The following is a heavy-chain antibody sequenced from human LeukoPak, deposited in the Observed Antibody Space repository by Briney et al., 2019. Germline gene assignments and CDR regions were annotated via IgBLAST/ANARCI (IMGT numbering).Heavy chain of an antibody. D-gene: IGHD1-1*01. CDR3: ARRRYNIDY. CDR2: IYYSGST. CDR1: GGSISSYY. V-gene: IGHV4-59*08. J-gene: IGHJ4*02. Sequence: SETLSLTCTVSGGSISSYYWSWIRQPPGEGLEWIGYIYYSGSTNYNPSLKSRVTISVDTSKNQFSLKLSSVTAADTAVYYCARRRYNIDYWGQGTLVTVSS.